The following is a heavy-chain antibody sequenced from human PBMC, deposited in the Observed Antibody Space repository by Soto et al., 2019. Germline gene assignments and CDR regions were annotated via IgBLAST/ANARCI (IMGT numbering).Heavy chain of an antibody. J-gene: IGHJ4*02. CDR2: INAGNGNT. D-gene: IGHD5-18*01. CDR1: GYTFTSYA. Sequence: GASVKVSCKASGYTFTSYAMHWVRQAPGQRLEWMGWINAGNGNTKYSQKFQGRVTITRDTSASTAYMELSSLRSEDTAVYYCARGGGYSYGYGGGVDYWGQGTLVTVSS. CDR3: ARGGGYSYGYGGGVDY. V-gene: IGHV1-3*01.